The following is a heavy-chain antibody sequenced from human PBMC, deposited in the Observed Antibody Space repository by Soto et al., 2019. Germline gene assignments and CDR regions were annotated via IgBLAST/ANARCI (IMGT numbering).Heavy chain of an antibody. D-gene: IGHD3-9*01. Sequence: VQLVQSGAEVKKPGSSVKVSCKASGGTFSSYAISWVRQAPGQGLEWMGGIIPIFGTANYAQKFQGRVTITADESTSTAYMELSSLRSEDTAVYYCARDLRGYFDWLRPWDYYYGMDVWGQGTTVTVSS. CDR1: GGTFSSYA. J-gene: IGHJ6*02. V-gene: IGHV1-69*01. CDR3: ARDLRGYFDWLRPWDYYYGMDV. CDR2: IIPIFGTA.